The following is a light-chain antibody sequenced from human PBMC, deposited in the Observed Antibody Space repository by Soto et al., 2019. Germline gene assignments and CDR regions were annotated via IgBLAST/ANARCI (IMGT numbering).Light chain of an antibody. Sequence: IVLTQSPGTLSVSPGERVILSCRASQTLRNKLAWYQQKPGQAPRLLIYGGFTRATGIPARFSGSGSGTEFPPHLNRLESEDFAIYYCQQHNAWPLTFGPGTKLDLK. CDR3: QQHNAWPLT. CDR1: QTLRNK. V-gene: IGKV3-15*01. J-gene: IGKJ3*01. CDR2: GGF.